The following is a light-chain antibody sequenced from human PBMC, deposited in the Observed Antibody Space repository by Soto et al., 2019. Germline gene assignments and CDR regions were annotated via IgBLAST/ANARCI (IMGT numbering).Light chain of an antibody. CDR1: QSISFY. CDR2: AAS. Sequence: IQMTQSPSSLSSSVGDRVTITCRASQSISFYLNWYQQKPGNAPKVLIYAASNLQTGVPSRFSGSGSGTDFTLTISSLQPEDFATYYCQQSYSTRITFGQGTRLEIK. V-gene: IGKV1-39*01. CDR3: QQSYSTRIT. J-gene: IGKJ5*01.